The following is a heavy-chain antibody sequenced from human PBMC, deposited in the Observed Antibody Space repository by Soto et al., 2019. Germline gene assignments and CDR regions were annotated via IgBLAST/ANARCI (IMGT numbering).Heavy chain of an antibody. CDR1: GGSISSSSYY. J-gene: IGHJ4*02. Sequence: SETLSLTCTVSGGSISSSSYYWGWIRQPPGKGLEWIGSIYYSGSTYYNPSLKSRVTIAVDTSKNQFSLKLSSVTAADTAVYYCARVTYYYGSGSYHPPDYCGQGTLVTVSS. CDR2: IYYSGST. D-gene: IGHD3-10*01. V-gene: IGHV4-39*01. CDR3: ARVTYYYGSGSYHPPDY.